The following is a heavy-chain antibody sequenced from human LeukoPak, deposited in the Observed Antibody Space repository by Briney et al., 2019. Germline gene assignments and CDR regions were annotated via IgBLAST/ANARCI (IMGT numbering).Heavy chain of an antibody. Sequence: SETLSLTCTVSGGSISRSSYYWGWIRQPPGKGLEWIGSIYYSGSTYYNPSLKSRVTISVDTSKNQFSLKLSSVTAADTAVYYCTRLHLSIVLMVYAHSALFDYWGQGTLVTVSS. CDR1: GGSISRSSYY. J-gene: IGHJ4*02. CDR2: IYYSGST. V-gene: IGHV4-39*01. CDR3: TRLHLSIVLMVYAHSALFDY. D-gene: IGHD2-8*01.